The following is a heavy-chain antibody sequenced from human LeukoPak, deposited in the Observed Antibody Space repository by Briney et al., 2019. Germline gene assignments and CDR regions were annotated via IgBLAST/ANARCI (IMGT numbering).Heavy chain of an antibody. V-gene: IGHV3-74*01. CDR1: GFTFSFNS. Sequence: GGSLRLSCAASGFTFSFNSMHWVRQGPGKGLVWVSHIKRDGSGTTYADSVKGRVTISRDNAKNTLYLQMNSLRAEDTAVYYCARVPDGEQFYFDYWGQGTLVTVSS. D-gene: IGHD4-17*01. CDR3: ARVPDGEQFYFDY. CDR2: IKRDGSGT. J-gene: IGHJ4*02.